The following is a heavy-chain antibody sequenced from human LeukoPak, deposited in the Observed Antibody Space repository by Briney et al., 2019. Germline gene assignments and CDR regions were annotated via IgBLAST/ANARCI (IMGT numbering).Heavy chain of an antibody. CDR1: GFTFSSYG. CDR2: ISYDGSNK. CDR3: ATDSAMAGFDY. D-gene: IGHD5-18*01. J-gene: IGHJ4*02. Sequence: GGSLRLSCAASGFTFSSYGMHWVRQAPGKGLEWVAVISYDGSNKYYADSVKGRFTISRDNSKNTLYLQMNSLRAEDTAVYYCATDSAMAGFDYWGQGTLVTVSS. V-gene: IGHV3-30*03.